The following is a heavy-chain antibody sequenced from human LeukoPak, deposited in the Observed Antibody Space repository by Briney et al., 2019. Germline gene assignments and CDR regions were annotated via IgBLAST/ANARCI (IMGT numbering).Heavy chain of an antibody. CDR3: ARSQSSGYYRWFDP. Sequence: GGSLRLSCAASGFTLSSYYMSWVRQAPGKGLEWVANIKQDGSEKYYVDSVKGRFTISRDNAKNSLYLQMNSLRAEDTAVYYCARSQSSGYYRWFDPWGQGTLVTVSS. V-gene: IGHV3-7*01. D-gene: IGHD3-22*01. CDR2: IKQDGSEK. J-gene: IGHJ5*02. CDR1: GFTLSSYY.